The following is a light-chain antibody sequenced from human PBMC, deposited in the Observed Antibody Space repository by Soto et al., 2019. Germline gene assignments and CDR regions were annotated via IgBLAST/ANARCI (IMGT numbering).Light chain of an antibody. CDR1: SSDVGGYNY. CDR3: SSYTSSSTYVV. Sequence: QSALTQPASVSGSPGQSITISCTGTSSDVGGYNYVSWYQQHPGKAPKLMIYDVSNRPSGVSNRFSGSNSGNTASLTISGLQDEDEDDYYCSSYTSSSTYVVFGGGTKLTVL. V-gene: IGLV2-14*01. J-gene: IGLJ2*01. CDR2: DVS.